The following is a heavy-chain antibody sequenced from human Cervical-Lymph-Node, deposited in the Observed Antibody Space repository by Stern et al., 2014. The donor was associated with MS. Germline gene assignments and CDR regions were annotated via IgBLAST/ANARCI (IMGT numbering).Heavy chain of an antibody. CDR3: ARGAYCGGDCYYSDY. Sequence: VHLVESGAEVKKPGASVKVSCKASGYIFNSYDINWVRQASGQGLEWMGWMNPNSGKTGYSQSFQGRVTMTWNTSVTTFYMDLSSLTPEDTAVYFCARGAYCGGDCYYSDYWGQGTLVTVSS. CDR1: GYIFNSYD. V-gene: IGHV1-8*01. J-gene: IGHJ4*02. CDR2: MNPNSGKT. D-gene: IGHD2-21*02.